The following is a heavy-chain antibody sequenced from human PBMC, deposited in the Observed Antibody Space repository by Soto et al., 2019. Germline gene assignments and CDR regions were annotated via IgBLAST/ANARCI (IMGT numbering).Heavy chain of an antibody. CDR1: GYTFSNFW. Sequence: EVRLVESGGGLVQPGGSLRLSCAASGYTFSNFWIHWVRQAPGKGLVWVSRINPDGSSRGSADSVKGRFTISRDNAKNTLFLQMNSLRVEDTAVYYCASEGRAGGTDYWGQGTLGTVSS. V-gene: IGHV3-74*01. CDR3: ASEGRAGGTDY. J-gene: IGHJ4*02. CDR2: INPDGSSR. D-gene: IGHD1-26*01.